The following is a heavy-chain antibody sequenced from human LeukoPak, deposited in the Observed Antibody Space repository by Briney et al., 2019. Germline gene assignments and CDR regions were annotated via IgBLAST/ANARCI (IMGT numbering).Heavy chain of an antibody. CDR1: GYTFTSYD. J-gene: IGHJ3*02. V-gene: IGHV1-2*02. D-gene: IGHD6-13*01. CDR2: INPNSGGT. Sequence: ASVKVSCKASGYTFTSYDINWVRQATGQGLEWMGWINPNSGGTNYAQKFQGRVTMTRDTSISTAYMELSRLRSDDTAVYYCANRDYSSILEDAFDIWGQGTMVTVSS. CDR3: ANRDYSSILEDAFDI.